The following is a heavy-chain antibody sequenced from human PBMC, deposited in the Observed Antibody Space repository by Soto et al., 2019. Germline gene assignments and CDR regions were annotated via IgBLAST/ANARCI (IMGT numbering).Heavy chain of an antibody. Sequence: GGSLRLSCAASGFTFSSYAMNWVLQAPGKGLEWVSAISGSGDRTYYADSVKGRFTISRDNSKNTLYLQMNSLRAEDTAVYYCAKSPYCSSSSCSRDSYYYYMDVWGKGTTVTVSS. J-gene: IGHJ6*03. D-gene: IGHD2-15*01. CDR3: AKSPYCSSSSCSRDSYYYYMDV. CDR2: ISGSGDRT. V-gene: IGHV3-23*01. CDR1: GFTFSSYA.